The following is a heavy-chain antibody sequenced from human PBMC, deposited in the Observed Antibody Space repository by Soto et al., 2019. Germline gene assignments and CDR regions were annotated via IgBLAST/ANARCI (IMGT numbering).Heavy chain of an antibody. CDR2: ISDSGGIT. CDR1: GFAFSSYP. J-gene: IGHJ3*02. V-gene: IGHV3-23*01. D-gene: IGHD6-6*01. CDR3: ARRAFGSSRAFDI. Sequence: VQLLESGGGLVQPGGSLRLSCAASGFAFSSYPMSWVRQAPEKGLEWVSGISDSGGITYNADSVKGRFTISRDNSKNTLYLQINSLRAEDTAVYYCARRAFGSSRAFDIWGQGTMVTVSS.